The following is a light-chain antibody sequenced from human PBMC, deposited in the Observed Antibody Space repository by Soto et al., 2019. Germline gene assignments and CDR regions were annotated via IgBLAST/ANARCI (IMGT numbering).Light chain of an antibody. J-gene: IGKJ1*01. CDR3: QKYNNWPPWT. V-gene: IGKV3-15*01. Sequence: EIVMTQSPATLSVSPGEGATLSCRASQSVSSNLAWYQQKPGQAPRLLLYGASNRATGIPDRFSGSGSGTEFTLTISRLQSEDFAVYYCQKYNNWPPWTFGQGTKVDIK. CDR2: GAS. CDR1: QSVSSN.